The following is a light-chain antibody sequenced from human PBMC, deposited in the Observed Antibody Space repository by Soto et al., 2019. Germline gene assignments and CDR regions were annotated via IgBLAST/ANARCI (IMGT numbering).Light chain of an antibody. CDR1: SSDVGGYNY. J-gene: IGLJ2*01. CDR3: SSYTSSSTLV. CDR2: DVS. Sequence: ALTQPASVSGSPGQSITISCTGTSSDVGGYNYVSWYQQHPGKAPKLMIYDVSNRPSGVSNRFSGSKSGNTASLTISGLQAEDEADYYCSSYTSSSTLVFGGGTKSPS. V-gene: IGLV2-14*01.